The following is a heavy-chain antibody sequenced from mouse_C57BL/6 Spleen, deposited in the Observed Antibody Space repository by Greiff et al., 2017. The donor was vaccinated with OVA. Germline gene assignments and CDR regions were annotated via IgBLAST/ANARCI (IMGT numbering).Heavy chain of an antibody. D-gene: IGHD1-1*01. CDR1: GFTINDYY. CDR3: ARGRGSSYGYFDV. V-gene: IGHV14-2*01. Sequence: VQLQQSGAELVKPGASVKLSCTASGFTINDYYMHWVKQRTEQGLEWIGRIDPDDGETKYAPKFQGKATITADTSSNTADLQLSSLTSEDTAVYYCARGRGSSYGYFDVWGTGTTVTVSS. J-gene: IGHJ1*03. CDR2: IDPDDGET.